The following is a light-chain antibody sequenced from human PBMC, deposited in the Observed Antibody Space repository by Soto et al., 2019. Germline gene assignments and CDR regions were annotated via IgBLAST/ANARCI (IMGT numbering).Light chain of an antibody. J-gene: IGLJ3*02. V-gene: IGLV2-14*01. CDR3: ISYIPSTTTHWV. Sequence: QSALTQPASVSGYPGQSITISCTGTNTDVGGYDRVSWYQHHPGKAPKMLIFEVFNRPSGISDRFSGSKSGDTASLTISGLQAEDEADYYCISYIPSTTTHWVFGGGTKVTVL. CDR2: EVF. CDR1: NTDVGGYDR.